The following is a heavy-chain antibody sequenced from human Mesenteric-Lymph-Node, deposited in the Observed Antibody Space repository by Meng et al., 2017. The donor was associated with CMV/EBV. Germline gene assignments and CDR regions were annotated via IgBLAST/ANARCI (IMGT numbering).Heavy chain of an antibody. Sequence: GESLKISCAASGFSFNNYWMSWVRQAPGKGLEWVANIKQDGSEKYYVDSVKGRFTISRDNAKNSLYLQMNSLRAEDTAVYHCAREDLDYWGQGTLVTVSS. V-gene: IGHV3-7*01. CDR2: IKQDGSEK. J-gene: IGHJ4*02. CDR3: AREDLDY. CDR1: GFSFNNYW.